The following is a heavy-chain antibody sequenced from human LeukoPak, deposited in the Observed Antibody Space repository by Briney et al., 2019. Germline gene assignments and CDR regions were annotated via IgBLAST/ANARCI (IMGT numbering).Heavy chain of an antibody. Sequence: SETLSLTCTVSGVYISSSSYHWDWIRQPPGKGLEWIGSIYDNGSTYYSPSLKSRVTISVDTSKNQFSLRLNSVTAADTAVYYCARQVLHTAMDYWGQGTLVSVSS. CDR2: IYDNGST. J-gene: IGHJ4*02. CDR1: GVYISSSSYH. V-gene: IGHV4-39*01. D-gene: IGHD5-18*01. CDR3: ARQVLHTAMDY.